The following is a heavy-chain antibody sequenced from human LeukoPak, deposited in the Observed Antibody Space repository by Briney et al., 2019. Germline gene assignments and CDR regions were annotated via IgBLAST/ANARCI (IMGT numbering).Heavy chain of an antibody. Sequence: SETLSLTCAVYGGSFSGYYWSWIRKPPGKVLEWIGEINHSGSTNYNPSLKSRVTISVDTSKNQFSLKLSSVTAADTAVYYCARRNGRSPLRYYYYMDVWGKGTTVTISS. D-gene: IGHD2-8*01. V-gene: IGHV4-34*01. CDR2: INHSGST. CDR3: ARRNGRSPLRYYYYMDV. CDR1: GGSFSGYY. J-gene: IGHJ6*03.